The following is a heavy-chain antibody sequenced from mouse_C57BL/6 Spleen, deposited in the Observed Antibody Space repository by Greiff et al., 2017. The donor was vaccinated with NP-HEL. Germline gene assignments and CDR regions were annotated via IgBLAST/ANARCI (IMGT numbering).Heavy chain of an antibody. CDR1: GYTFTSYT. Sequence: QVQLQQSGAELARPGASVKMSCKASGYTFTSYTMHWVKQRPGQGLEWIGYINPSSGYTKYNQKFKDKATLTADKSSSTAYMQLSSLTSEDSAVYYCARTPIYDGCLYYWGQGTSVTVSS. V-gene: IGHV1-4*01. J-gene: IGHJ4*01. CDR3: ARTPIYDGCLYY. D-gene: IGHD2-3*01. CDR2: INPSSGYT.